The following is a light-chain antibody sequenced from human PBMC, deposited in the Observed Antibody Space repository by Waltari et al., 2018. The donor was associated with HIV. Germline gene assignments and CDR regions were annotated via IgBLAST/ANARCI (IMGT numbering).Light chain of an antibody. CDR1: SPTTELNT. Sequence: QSVLTQPPSASGTPGQRVTIPCPGRSPTTELNTVNGYQQRPGTAPKLLIYNHNQRPSGVPDRFSGSKSGTSASLAISGLQSEDEADYFCAAWDDRLSVVFGGGTKLTVL. J-gene: IGLJ3*02. CDR3: AAWDDRLSVV. V-gene: IGLV1-44*01. CDR2: NHN.